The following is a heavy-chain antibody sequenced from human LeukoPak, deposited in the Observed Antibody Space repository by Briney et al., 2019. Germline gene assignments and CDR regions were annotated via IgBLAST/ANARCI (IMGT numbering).Heavy chain of an antibody. D-gene: IGHD2-21*02. Sequence: GGSLRLSCTASGFTFRNYGMHWVRQAPGEGLEWVALIWYDGSNQDYADSARGRFTVSRDNSKNTLYLQMNSLRAEDTAVYYCARDLSFCGGDCPYDAFDIWGQGTMVTVSS. J-gene: IGHJ3*02. V-gene: IGHV3-33*01. CDR2: IWYDGSNQ. CDR1: GFTFRNYG. CDR3: ARDLSFCGGDCPYDAFDI.